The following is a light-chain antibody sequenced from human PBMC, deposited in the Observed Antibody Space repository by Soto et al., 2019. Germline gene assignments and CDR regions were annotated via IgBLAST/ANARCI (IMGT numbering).Light chain of an antibody. CDR3: QQRHMRPRT. V-gene: IGKV3-11*01. Sequence: EVVLTQSPVTLSLSPGERATXSCRASQSFRGLLAWYYKKPGQAPRXXXDNXYNRATGSPPRLSGSGSGTDFTLTISSLEPEYSAVYYCQQRHMRPRTFGQGTRLEIK. J-gene: IGKJ5*01. CDR2: NXY. CDR1: QSFRGL.